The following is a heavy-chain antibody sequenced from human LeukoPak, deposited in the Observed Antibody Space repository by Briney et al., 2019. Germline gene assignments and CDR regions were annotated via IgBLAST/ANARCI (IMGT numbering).Heavy chain of an antibody. V-gene: IGHV4-34*01. D-gene: IGHD1-1*01. Sequence: PSETLSLTCAVYGGSFSGYYWGWIRQPPGKGLEYIGEVDHSGSTNYNPSLKSRLAMSVDTSKDQFSLNLSSLTATDTAVYYCVRQLRGDSFNWFDPWGQGTLVIVSS. CDR3: VRQLRGDSFNWFDP. CDR1: GGSFSGYY. CDR2: VDHSGST. J-gene: IGHJ5*02.